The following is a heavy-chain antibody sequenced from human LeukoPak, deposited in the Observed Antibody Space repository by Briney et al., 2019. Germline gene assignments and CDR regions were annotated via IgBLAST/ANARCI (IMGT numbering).Heavy chain of an antibody. CDR1: GFTFGDYA. V-gene: IGHV3-49*04. CDR3: TIVGVTIFGVIKRYYYYGMDV. D-gene: IGHD3-3*01. J-gene: IGHJ6*02. CDR2: IRSKAYGGTT. Sequence: GGSLRLSCTASGFTFGDYAMGWVRQAPGKGLEWVGFIRSKAYGGTTEYAASVKGRFTISRDDSKSIAYLQMNGLKTEDTALNYCTIVGVTIFGVIKRYYYYGMDVWGQGTTVTVSS.